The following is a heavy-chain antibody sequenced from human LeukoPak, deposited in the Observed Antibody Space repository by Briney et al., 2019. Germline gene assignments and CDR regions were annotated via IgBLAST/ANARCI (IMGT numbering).Heavy chain of an antibody. CDR2: IDFRGTT. J-gene: IGHJ4*02. D-gene: IGHD2-15*01. Sequence: PSETLSLTCTVSGGSISSSRYYWGWIRQPPGKELEWIGSIDFRGTTYYNPSLRSRVTMSADTSKNQFSLKLNSVTAADTAVYYCARNGRYCSGGSCGPDYWGQGALVTVSS. CDR1: GGSISSSRYY. CDR3: ARNGRYCSGGSCGPDY. V-gene: IGHV4-39*01.